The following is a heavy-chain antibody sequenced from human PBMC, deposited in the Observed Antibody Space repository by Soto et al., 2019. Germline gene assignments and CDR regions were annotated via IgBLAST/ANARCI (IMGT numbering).Heavy chain of an antibody. CDR2: TDYSGNT. CDR3: ARAVGDPLYYLDY. D-gene: IGHD6-19*01. V-gene: IGHV4-59*08. J-gene: IGHJ4*02. Sequence: QVQLQESGPGLVRPSEPLSLTCTVSSDSISSYYWIWIRQSPGKGLEWIGYTDYSGNTNYDPSLQSRVTRSGDTSKNQFSLRLSSVTAADTAVYYCARAVGDPLYYLDYWGQGTLVTVSS. CDR1: SDSISSYY.